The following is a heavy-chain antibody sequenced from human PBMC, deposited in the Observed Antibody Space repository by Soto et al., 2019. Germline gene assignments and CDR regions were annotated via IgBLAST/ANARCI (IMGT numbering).Heavy chain of an antibody. CDR3: AYFPDY. V-gene: IGHV3-30-3*01. J-gene: IGHJ4*02. CDR1: GFTFSSYV. D-gene: IGHD1-26*01. Sequence: PGGSLRLSCAASGFTFSSYVMHWVRQAPGKGLEWVALISDDGNNKYYADSVKGRFTISRDNAKNSLYLQMNSLRAEDTAVYYCAYFPDYWGQGTLVTVSS. CDR2: ISDDGNNK.